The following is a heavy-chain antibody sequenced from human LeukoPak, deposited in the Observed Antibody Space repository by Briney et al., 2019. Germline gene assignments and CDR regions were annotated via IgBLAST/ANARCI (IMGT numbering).Heavy chain of an antibody. Sequence: GRSLRLSCAASGFTFSSYGMHWVRQAPGKGLEWVAVISYDGSNKYYADSVKGRFTISRDNSKNTLYLQMNSLRAEDTAVYYCARVPNPVAGFYWGRGTLVTVSS. CDR3: ARVPNPVAGFY. J-gene: IGHJ4*02. CDR1: GFTFSSYG. D-gene: IGHD6-19*01. V-gene: IGHV3-30*03. CDR2: ISYDGSNK.